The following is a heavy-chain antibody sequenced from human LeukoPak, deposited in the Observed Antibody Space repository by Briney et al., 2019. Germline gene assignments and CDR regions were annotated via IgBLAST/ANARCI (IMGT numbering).Heavy chain of an antibody. CDR1: GFTFSRDG. J-gene: IGHJ4*02. V-gene: IGHV3-30*18. CDR3: AKSLRYFDWLFDY. CDR2: ISYDGSNK. Sequence: PGRSLRLSCAASGFTFSRDGMHWVRQAPGKGVEGVAVISYDGSNKYYVDSGKGRFSISRDNSKNTLYLQMNSLRAEDSAVYYCAKSLRYFDWLFDYWGQGTLVTVSS. D-gene: IGHD3-9*01.